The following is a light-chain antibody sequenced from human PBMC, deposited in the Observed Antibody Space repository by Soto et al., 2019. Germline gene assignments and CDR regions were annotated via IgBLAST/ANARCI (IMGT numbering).Light chain of an antibody. CDR3: HGWA. CDR2: KAS. V-gene: IGKV1-5*03. Sequence: DIQMTQSPSTLSASVGDRVTITCRASQSITRGLAWYQQKPGKAPELLIYKASSLKSGVPSRFSGSGSGTQFTLTISSLQPDDFATYYCHGWAFGQGTKVDIK. J-gene: IGKJ1*01. CDR1: QSITRG.